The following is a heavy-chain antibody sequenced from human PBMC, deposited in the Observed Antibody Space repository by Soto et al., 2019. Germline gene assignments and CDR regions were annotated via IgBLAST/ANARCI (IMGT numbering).Heavy chain of an antibody. CDR2: IYYSGST. CDR3: ARGGGYYAYYFDY. Sequence: PSETLSLTCTVSGGSVSSGSYYWSWIRQPPGKGLEWIGYIYYSGSTNYNPSLKSRVTISVDTSKNQFSLKLSSVTAADTAVYYCARGGGYYAYYFDYWGQGTLVTVSS. J-gene: IGHJ4*02. V-gene: IGHV4-61*01. CDR1: GGSVSSGSYY. D-gene: IGHD3-10*01.